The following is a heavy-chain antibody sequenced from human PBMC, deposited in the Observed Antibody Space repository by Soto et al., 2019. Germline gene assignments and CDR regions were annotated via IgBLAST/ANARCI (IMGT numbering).Heavy chain of an antibody. CDR2: IIPIFGTA. Sequence: ASVKVSCKASGGTFSSYAISWLRQSPGQGLEWMGGIIPIFGTANYAQKFQGRVTITADESTSTAYMELSSLRSEDTAVYYCASLKGHYYYYGMDVWGQGTTVTVSS. CDR1: GGTFSSYA. CDR3: ASLKGHYYYYGMDV. V-gene: IGHV1-69*13. J-gene: IGHJ6*02.